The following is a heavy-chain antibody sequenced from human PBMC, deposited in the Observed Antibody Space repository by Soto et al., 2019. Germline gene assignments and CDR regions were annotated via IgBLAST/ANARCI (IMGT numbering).Heavy chain of an antibody. D-gene: IGHD4-17*01. V-gene: IGHV4-4*07. CDR2: ISSSGST. CDR1: GVSVSNYY. Sequence: QVQLQESGPGLVKPSETLTLTCAVSGVSVSNYYWSWIRQSAGKGLEWIGRISSSGSTNYNPSLKSRVTMSIQTSKNQFSLKLNSVTAADTAVYYCARQAGGGMTKYFWYFDLWGRGTLVTVSS. J-gene: IGHJ2*01. CDR3: ARQAGGGMTKYFWYFDL.